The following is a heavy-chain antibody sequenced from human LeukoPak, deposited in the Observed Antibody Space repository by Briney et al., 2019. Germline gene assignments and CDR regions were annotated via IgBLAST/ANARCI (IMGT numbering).Heavy chain of an antibody. CDR1: GFTFSSYS. Sequence: GGSLRLSCAASGFTFSSYSMNWVRQAPGKGLEWVSSISSSSSYIYYADSVKGRFTISRDNAKNSLYLQMNSLRAEDTAVYYCASWDYDILTGYYIHCFDPWGQGTLVTVSS. V-gene: IGHV3-21*01. CDR3: ASWDYDILTGYYIHCFDP. J-gene: IGHJ5*02. CDR2: ISSSSSYI. D-gene: IGHD3-9*01.